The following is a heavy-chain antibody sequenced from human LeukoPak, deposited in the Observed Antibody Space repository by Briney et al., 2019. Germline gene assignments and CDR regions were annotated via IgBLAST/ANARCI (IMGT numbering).Heavy chain of an antibody. CDR3: ARRYGGAAAGTISL. V-gene: IGHV4-39*01. CDR1: GGSISNY. J-gene: IGHJ4*02. Sequence: PSETLSLTCTVSGGSISNYWSWIRQSPGKGLEWIGSIYYSGSTYYNPSLKSRVTISVDTSKNQFSLKLSSVTAADTAVYYCARRYGGAAAGTISLWGQGTLVTVSS. D-gene: IGHD6-13*01. CDR2: IYYSGST.